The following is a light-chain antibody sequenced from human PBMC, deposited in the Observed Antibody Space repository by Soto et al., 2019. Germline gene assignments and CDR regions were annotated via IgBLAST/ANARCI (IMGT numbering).Light chain of an antibody. CDR1: QSVSSY. CDR3: QQRSNWPPT. Sequence: EIVLTQSPATLSLSPGERATLSCRASQSVSSYLAWYQQKYGQAPRLLIFDASNRATGIPARFSGSGSGTDFTLTSSSLEPEDCAVYYCQQRSNWPPTFGGGTKVEIK. J-gene: IGKJ4*01. CDR2: DAS. V-gene: IGKV3-11*01.